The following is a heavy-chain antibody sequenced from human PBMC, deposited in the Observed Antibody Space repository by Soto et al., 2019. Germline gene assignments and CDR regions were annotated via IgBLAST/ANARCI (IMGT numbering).Heavy chain of an antibody. CDR1: GGSISSYY. J-gene: IGHJ4*02. D-gene: IGHD6-19*01. V-gene: IGHV4-59*08. Sequence: QVQLQESGPGLVKPSETLSLTCTVSGGSISSYYWSWIRQPPGKGLEWIGYIYYSGSTNYNTSLKSRVTISVDTSKNQFSLKLSSVTAADTAVYYCASSSGGPRLEFYWGQGTLVTVSS. CDR3: ASSSGGPRLEFY. CDR2: IYYSGST.